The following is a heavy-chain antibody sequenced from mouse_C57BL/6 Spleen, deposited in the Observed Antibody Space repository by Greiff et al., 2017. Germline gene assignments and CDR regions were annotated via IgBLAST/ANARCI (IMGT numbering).Heavy chain of an antibody. D-gene: IGHD4-1*01. CDR1: GYSFTDYN. V-gene: IGHV1-39*01. CDR3: ASLTGTWTWFAY. J-gene: IGHJ3*01. CDR2: INPNYGTT. Sequence: VQLKESGPELVKPGASVKISCKASGYSFTDYNMNWVKQSNGKSLEWIGVINPNYGTTSYNQKFKGKATLTVDQSSSTAYMQLNSLTSEDSAVYYCASLTGTWTWFAYWGQGTLVTVSA.